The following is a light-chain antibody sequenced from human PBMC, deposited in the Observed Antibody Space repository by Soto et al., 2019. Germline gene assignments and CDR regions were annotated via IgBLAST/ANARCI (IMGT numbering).Light chain of an antibody. CDR1: QSLSSY. CDR2: AAS. CDR3: QQSYSMPLT. Sequence: DIQMTQSPSSLSASVGDRVTITCRASQSLSSYVHWYQQKPGKAPRLLIYAASTLQSGVPSRFSGSGSGRDFTLTISSLQPEDFAAYFCQQSYSMPLTFGGGTKVEIK. J-gene: IGKJ4*01. V-gene: IGKV1-39*01.